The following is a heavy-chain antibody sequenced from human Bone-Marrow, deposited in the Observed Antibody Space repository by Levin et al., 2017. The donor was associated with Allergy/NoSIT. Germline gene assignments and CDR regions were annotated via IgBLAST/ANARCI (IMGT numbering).Heavy chain of an antibody. Sequence: SQTLSLTCAVSGGSLSSNNWWNWVRQPPGKGLEWIGEIYHSGSTNYNPSLKSRVTMSVDKSKNQFSLKLSSVTAADTAVYYCARESPSEGGMDVWGQGTTVTVSS. CDR3: ARESPSEGGMDV. CDR1: GGSLSSNNW. CDR2: IYHSGST. V-gene: IGHV4-4*02. J-gene: IGHJ6*02.